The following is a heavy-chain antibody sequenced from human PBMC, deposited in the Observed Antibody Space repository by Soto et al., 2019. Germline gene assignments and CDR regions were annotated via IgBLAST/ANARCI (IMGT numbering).Heavy chain of an antibody. CDR1: GYTFTSYA. CDR2: INAGNGNT. D-gene: IGHD1-26*01. Sequence: QVQLVQSGAEVKEPGASVKVSCKPSGYTFTSYAMHWVRQAPGQRLEWMGWINAGNGNTKYSQKFQGRVTITRDTSASTAYMELSSLRSEDTSVYYCARAQGGYSGSYRFDYWGQGTLVTVSS. CDR3: ARAQGGYSGSYRFDY. V-gene: IGHV1-3*01. J-gene: IGHJ4*02.